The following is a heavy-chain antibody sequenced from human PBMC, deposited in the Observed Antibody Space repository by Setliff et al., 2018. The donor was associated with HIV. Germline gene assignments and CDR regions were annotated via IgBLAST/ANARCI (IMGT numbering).Heavy chain of an antibody. D-gene: IGHD2-15*01. CDR1: GGSINSHY. J-gene: IGHJ5*02. Sequence: KPSETLSLTCTVSGGSINSHYWSWIRQPPGKGLEWIAWISDSGTTNYNPSLKSRVTLSVDMSKNQFSLSLTSVTGADTAVYYCARGGASSKYLDPWGQGTLVTVSS. CDR2: ISDSGTT. V-gene: IGHV4-59*11. CDR3: ARGGASSKYLDP.